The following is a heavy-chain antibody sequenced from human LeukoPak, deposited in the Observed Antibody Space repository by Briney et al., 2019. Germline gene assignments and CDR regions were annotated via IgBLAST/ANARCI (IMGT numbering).Heavy chain of an antibody. V-gene: IGHV4-4*07. CDR2: IYTSGST. CDR1: GGSISSYY. CDR3: ARGVRWPPDDAFDI. J-gene: IGHJ3*02. Sequence: ASETLSLTCTVSGGSISSYYWSWIRQPAGKGLEWIGRIYTSGSTNYNPSLKSRVTMSVDTSKNQFSLKLSSVTAADTAVYYCARGVRWPPDDAFDIWGQGTMVTVSS. D-gene: IGHD5-24*01.